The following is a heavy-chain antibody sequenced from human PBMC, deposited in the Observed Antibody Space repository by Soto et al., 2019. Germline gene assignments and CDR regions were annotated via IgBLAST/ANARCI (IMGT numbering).Heavy chain of an antibody. CDR2: ISYDGSDK. Sequence: GGSLRLSCAASGFTFSSYAMHWVRQAPGKGLEWVALISYDGSDKDYADSVKGRFTISRDNSRNTLFLRMNSLRAEDTAVYYCARDYYKYYDSSGYYRSPAYWGQGTLVTVSS. J-gene: IGHJ4*02. V-gene: IGHV3-30-3*01. CDR3: ARDYYKYYDSSGYYRSPAY. D-gene: IGHD3-22*01. CDR1: GFTFSSYA.